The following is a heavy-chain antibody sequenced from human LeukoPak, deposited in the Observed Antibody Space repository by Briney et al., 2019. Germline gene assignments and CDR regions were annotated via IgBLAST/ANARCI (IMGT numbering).Heavy chain of an antibody. CDR2: ISGSGGST. CDR1: GFSLSSYW. Sequence: GSLRLSCAASGFSLSSYWMTWVRQAPGKGLEWVSAISGSGGSTYYADSVKGRFTISRDNSKNTLYLQMNSLRAEDTAVYYCAKAYLWFGELSPFDYWGQGTLVTVSS. D-gene: IGHD3-10*01. V-gene: IGHV3-23*01. J-gene: IGHJ4*02. CDR3: AKAYLWFGELSPFDY.